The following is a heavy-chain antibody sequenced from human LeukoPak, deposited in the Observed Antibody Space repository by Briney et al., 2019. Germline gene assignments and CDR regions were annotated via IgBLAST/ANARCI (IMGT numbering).Heavy chain of an antibody. V-gene: IGHV3-23*01. CDR1: GFTFSSYA. CDR3: ARGNPGIAVAGTRRYAFDI. CDR2: ISGSGGST. Sequence: GGSLRLSCAASGFTFSSYAMSWVRQAPGKGLEWVSAISGSGGSTYYADSVKGRFTISKDNSKNTLYLQMNSLRAGDTAVYYCARGNPGIAVAGTRRYAFDIWGQGTMVTVSS. J-gene: IGHJ3*02. D-gene: IGHD6-19*01.